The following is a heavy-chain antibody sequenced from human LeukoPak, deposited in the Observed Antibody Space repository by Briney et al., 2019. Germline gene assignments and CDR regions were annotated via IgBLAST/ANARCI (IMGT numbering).Heavy chain of an antibody. D-gene: IGHD6-13*01. V-gene: IGHV3-48*04. CDR2: ISSSSSPT. CDR1: GFTFSTYS. CDR3: AKDRAAAAATFDY. J-gene: IGHJ4*02. Sequence: PGGSLRLSCAASGFTFSTYSMCWVRQAPGKGLEWVSYISSSSSPTYYADSVKGRFTISRDNAKNSLYLQMNSLRAEDTALYYCAKDRAAAAATFDYWGQGTLVTVSS.